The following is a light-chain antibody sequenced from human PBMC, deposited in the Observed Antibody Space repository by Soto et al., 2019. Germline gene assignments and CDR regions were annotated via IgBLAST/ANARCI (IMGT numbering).Light chain of an antibody. V-gene: IGKV3-15*01. CDR3: QQYNNWPWT. Sequence: EIVRTQSPATLSVSPGERASLSCRASQNINSNLAWYQQKPGLAPRLLIYGASKRATGFPARFSGSGSGTDFTLTISSLQSEDFAVYYCQQYNNWPWTFGQGTKVDTK. CDR2: GAS. CDR1: QNINSN. J-gene: IGKJ1*01.